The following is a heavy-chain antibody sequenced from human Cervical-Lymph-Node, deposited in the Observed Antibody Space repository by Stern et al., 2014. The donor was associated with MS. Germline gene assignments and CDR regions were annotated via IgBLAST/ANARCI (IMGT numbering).Heavy chain of an antibody. CDR2: IWSDGSNK. CDR1: GFTFTNYG. Sequence: VQLVESGGGVVQPGGSLRLSCAASGFTFTNYGMHWVRQPPGQGLEVVANIWSDGSNKYYAESVKGRFPISRDNSKSTLYLQMYSLRAEDTAVYSCARRGIDSYYDPHDLDSWGQGTPVTVSS. CDR3: ARRGIDSYYDPHDLDS. J-gene: IGHJ4*02. D-gene: IGHD3-16*01. V-gene: IGHV3-33*01.